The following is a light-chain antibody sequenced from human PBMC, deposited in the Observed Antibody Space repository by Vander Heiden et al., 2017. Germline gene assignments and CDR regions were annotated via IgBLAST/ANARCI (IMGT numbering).Light chain of an antibody. V-gene: IGLV1-47*01. CDR1: SSKIGSNY. Sequence: QSVLTQRPSASGTPGQRVTISCSGSSSKIGSNYVYWYQQLPGTAPKLLIYRNNQRPSGVPDRFSGSKSGTSASLAISGLRSEDEADYYCASWDDSTVFGGGTKLTVL. J-gene: IGLJ3*02. CDR3: ASWDDSTV. CDR2: RNN.